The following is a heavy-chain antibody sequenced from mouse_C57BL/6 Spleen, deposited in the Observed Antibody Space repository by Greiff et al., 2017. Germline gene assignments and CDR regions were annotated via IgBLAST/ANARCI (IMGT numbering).Heavy chain of an antibody. Sequence: VQLKQSVAELVRPGASVKLSCTASGFNIKNTYMHWVKQRPEPGLEWIGRIDPAHGNTKYAPKFQGKATITADTSSITAFLQLSSLTSDDTAILCCSRVHYCEGMAYWGQGTLVTVSA. J-gene: IGHJ3*01. V-gene: IGHV14-3*01. D-gene: IGHD1-2*01. CDR3: SRVHYCEGMAY. CDR1: GFNIKNTY. CDR2: IDPAHGNT.